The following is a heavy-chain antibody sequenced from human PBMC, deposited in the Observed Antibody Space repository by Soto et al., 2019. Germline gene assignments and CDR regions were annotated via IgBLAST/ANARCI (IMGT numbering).Heavy chain of an antibody. CDR1: GFTFSSYA. CDR2: ISGSGGST. V-gene: IGHV3-23*01. Sequence: EVQLLESGGGLVQPGGSLRLSCAASGFTFSSYAMSWVRQAPGKGLEWVSAISGSGGSTYYGDSVKGRFTISRDNSKNKLYLQMNSLRAEDTAVYYCAKAQYSSGWYGGGDYWGQGTLVTVSS. J-gene: IGHJ4*02. CDR3: AKAQYSSGWYGGGDY. D-gene: IGHD6-19*01.